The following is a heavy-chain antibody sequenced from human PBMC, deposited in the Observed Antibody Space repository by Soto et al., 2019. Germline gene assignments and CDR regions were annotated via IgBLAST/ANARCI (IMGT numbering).Heavy chain of an antibody. CDR3: ARDAIGVDAPTIDI. CDR2: IWYDGSNK. Sequence: QVQRVESGGGVVQPGRSLRLSCAASGFTFSSYDMHWVRQAPGKGLEWVAVIWYDGSNKYYADSVKGRFTISRDNSKNTLYLQMNSLRAEDTAVYYCARDAIGVDAPTIDIWGQGTMVTVSS. D-gene: IGHD2-15*01. V-gene: IGHV3-33*01. J-gene: IGHJ3*02. CDR1: GFTFSSYD.